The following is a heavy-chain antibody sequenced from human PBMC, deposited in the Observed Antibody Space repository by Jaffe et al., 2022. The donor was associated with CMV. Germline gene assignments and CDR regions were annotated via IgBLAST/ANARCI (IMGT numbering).Heavy chain of an antibody. CDR3: AKYGSKWSQFDS. J-gene: IGHJ4*02. D-gene: IGHD2-15*01. Sequence: EVQLVESGGGLVQPGESLRLSCAASGFSFDKYWMTWARQAPGRGLEWVANIKEDGSQTYYVDSVKGRFTISRDNTKNLLTLQINSLRVEDTAVYYCAKYGSKWSQFDSWGQGTLVTVSS. CDR1: GFSFDKYW. CDR2: IKEDGSQT. V-gene: IGHV3-7*01.